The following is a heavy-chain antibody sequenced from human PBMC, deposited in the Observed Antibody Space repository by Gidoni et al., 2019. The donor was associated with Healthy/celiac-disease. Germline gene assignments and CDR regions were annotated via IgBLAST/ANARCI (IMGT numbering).Heavy chain of an antibody. CDR2: SYPSGST. CDR1: GGSISSYY. V-gene: IGHV4-59*01. D-gene: IGHD6-6*01. J-gene: IGHJ5*02. CDR3: AREYSSFFRFDP. Sequence: QVQLQESGPGLVKPSETLSLTCTVSGGSISSYYWSWIRQPPGQGLEWIGYSYPSGSTNYNPSLKSRVTISVDTSKNQFSLKLSSVTAADTAVYYCAREYSSFFRFDPWGQGTLVTVSS.